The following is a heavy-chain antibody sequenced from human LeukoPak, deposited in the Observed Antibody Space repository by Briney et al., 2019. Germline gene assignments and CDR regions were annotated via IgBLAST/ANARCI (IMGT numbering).Heavy chain of an antibody. V-gene: IGHV3-23*01. CDR3: AKDRLGYSYGIGFDY. CDR1: GFTFSSYA. D-gene: IGHD5-18*01. J-gene: IGHJ4*02. CDR2: ISGSGGST. Sequence: PGGSLRLSCAASGFTFSSYAMSWVRQAPGKGLDWVSAISGSGGSTYYADSVKGRFTISRDNSKNTLYLQMNSLRAEDTAVYYCAKDRLGYSYGIGFDYWGQGTLVTVSS.